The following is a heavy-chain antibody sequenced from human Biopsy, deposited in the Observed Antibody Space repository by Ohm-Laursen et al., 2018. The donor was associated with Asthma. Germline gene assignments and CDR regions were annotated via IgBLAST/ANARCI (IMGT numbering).Heavy chain of an antibody. J-gene: IGHJ4*02. CDR1: GFTFGGYA. D-gene: IGHD3-22*01. CDR2: IYSGGTS. CDR3: ARGDSSNWSHYYFDY. Sequence: ETLSLTCAASGFTFGGYAMSWARQAPGKGLEWVSVIYSGGTSHTADSVRGRFTISRDYSKNTLYLQMHSLRAEDTAVYYCARGDSSNWSHYYFDYWGQGTLVTVSS. V-gene: IGHV3-23*03.